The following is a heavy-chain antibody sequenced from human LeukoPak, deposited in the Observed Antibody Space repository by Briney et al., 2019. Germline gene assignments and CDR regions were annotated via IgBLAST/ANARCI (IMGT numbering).Heavy chain of an antibody. CDR2: IYTSGST. V-gene: IGHV4-4*07. CDR1: GGSLSSYY. CDR3: ARENSGSYREFDY. D-gene: IGHD1-26*01. Sequence: SETLSLICSVSGGSLSSYYWSWIRQPAGKGLEWIGRIYTSGSTNYNASLKSRVSMSVDTSKNQFSLKLSSVTAADTAVFYCARENSGSYREFDYWGQETLVTVSS. J-gene: IGHJ4*02.